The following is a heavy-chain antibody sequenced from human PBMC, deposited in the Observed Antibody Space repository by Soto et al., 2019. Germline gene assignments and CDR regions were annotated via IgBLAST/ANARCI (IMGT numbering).Heavy chain of an antibody. CDR3: ARLLYYYDSGSYYNGNSPFGY. V-gene: IGHV4-34*01. Sequence: SETLSLTCAVYGGSFSGYYWSWIRQPPGKGLEWIGEINHSGSTNYNPSLKSRVTISVDTSKNQFSLKLSSVTAADTAVYYCARLLYYYDSGSYYNGNSPFGYWGQGTLVTVSS. CDR1: GGSFSGYY. D-gene: IGHD3-10*01. J-gene: IGHJ4*02. CDR2: INHSGST.